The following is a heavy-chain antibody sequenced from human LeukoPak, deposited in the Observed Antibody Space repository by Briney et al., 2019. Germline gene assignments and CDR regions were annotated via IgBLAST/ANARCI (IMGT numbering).Heavy chain of an antibody. CDR3: ARGFPPRRNYDSRGYYSYYFDY. J-gene: IGHJ4*02. Sequence: ASVKVSCKTSGYSFIDYYIHWVRQAPGQGLEWMGWINSNSADTNYAQHLQGRVTMTTDTSTSTAYMELRSLRSDDTALYYCARGFPPRRNYDSRGYYSYYFDYWGQGTLVTVSS. CDR2: INSNSADT. V-gene: IGHV1-18*04. D-gene: IGHD3-22*01. CDR1: GYSFIDYY.